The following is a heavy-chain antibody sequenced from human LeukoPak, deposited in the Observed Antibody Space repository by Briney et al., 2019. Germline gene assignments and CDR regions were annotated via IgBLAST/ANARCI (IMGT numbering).Heavy chain of an antibody. Sequence: PGGSLRLSCAASGFTFSSYAMHWVRLAPGKGLEWVAVISYDGSNKYYADSVKGRFTISRDNSKNTLYLQMNSLRAEDTAVYYCARGGGYGGLSYFDYWGQGTLVTVSS. CDR2: ISYDGSNK. V-gene: IGHV3-30*04. CDR3: ARGGGYGGLSYFDY. J-gene: IGHJ4*02. CDR1: GFTFSSYA. D-gene: IGHD1-26*01.